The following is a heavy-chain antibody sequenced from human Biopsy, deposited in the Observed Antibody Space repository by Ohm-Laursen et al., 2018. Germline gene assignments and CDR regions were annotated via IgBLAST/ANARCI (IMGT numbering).Heavy chain of an antibody. Sequence: GASVKVSCKVSGGTFTNYAISWVRQAPGQGLEWMGGIIPIFGTANYAQKFQGRVTITADESTSTAYMELSSLRSDDTAVCYCARDALGGGSYRFFYWGQGSLVTVSS. D-gene: IGHD1-26*01. V-gene: IGHV1-69*13. CDR1: GGTFTNYA. CDR2: IIPIFGTA. J-gene: IGHJ4*02. CDR3: ARDALGGGSYRFFY.